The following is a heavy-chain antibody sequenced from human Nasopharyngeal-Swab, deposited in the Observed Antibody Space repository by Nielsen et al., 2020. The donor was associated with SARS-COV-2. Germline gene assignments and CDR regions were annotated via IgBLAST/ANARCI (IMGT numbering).Heavy chain of an antibody. CDR1: GFTFSNYS. D-gene: IGHD3-10*01. J-gene: IGHJ6*02. V-gene: IGHV3-21*01. CDR2: ISSSTSYI. Sequence: GGSLRLSCAASGFTFSNYSMNWVRQAQGKGLEWVSSISSSTSYIYYADSVKGRFTISRDNAKNSLYLQMNSLRAEDTAVYYCARDGFGECPYYYYYGMDVWGQGTTVTVSS. CDR3: ARDGFGECPYYYYYGMDV.